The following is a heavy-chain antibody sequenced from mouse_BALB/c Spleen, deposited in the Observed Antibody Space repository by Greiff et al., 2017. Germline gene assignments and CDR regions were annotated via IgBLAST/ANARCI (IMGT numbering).Heavy chain of an antibody. CDR2: ISSGGST. D-gene: IGHD1-1*01. V-gene: IGHV5-6-5*01. CDR3: ARGGLLRYPNYFDY. Sequence: EVQGVESGGGLVKPGGSLKLSCAASGFTFSSYAMSWVRQTPEKRLEWVASISSGGSTYYPDSVKGRFTISRDNARNILYLQMSSLRSEDTAMYYCARGGLLRYPNYFDYWGQGTTLTVSS. J-gene: IGHJ2*01. CDR1: GFTFSSYA.